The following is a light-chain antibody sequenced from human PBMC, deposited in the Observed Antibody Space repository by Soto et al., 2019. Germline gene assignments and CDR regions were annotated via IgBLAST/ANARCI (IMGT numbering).Light chain of an antibody. CDR1: NSNIGAGYD. J-gene: IGLJ1*01. CDR3: QSYDSSLSTYV. V-gene: IGLV1-40*01. CDR2: GHS. Sequence: QSVLTQPPSVSGAPGQRVTISCTGSNSNIGAGYDVHWYQQLPGTAPKLLIYGHSNRPSGVPDRFSGSKSGTSASLAITGLQAEDEADDYCQSYDSSLSTYVFGTGTKLTVL.